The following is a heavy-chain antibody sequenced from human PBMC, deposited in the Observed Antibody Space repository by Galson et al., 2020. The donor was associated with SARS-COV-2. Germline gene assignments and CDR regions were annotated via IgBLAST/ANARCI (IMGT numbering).Heavy chain of an antibody. J-gene: IGHJ6*03. CDR3: ARDPVGGLSGFYYYYMDV. Sequence: ASVKVSCKASGYTFTSYSMHWVRQAPGQGLEWMGIINPSGGSTSYAQKFQGRVTMTRDTSMSTVYMELSSLRSEDTAVYYCARDPVGGLSGFYYYYMDVWGKGATVTVSS. V-gene: IGHV1-46*01. CDR2: INPSGGST. CDR1: GYTFTSYS. D-gene: IGHD3-16*01.